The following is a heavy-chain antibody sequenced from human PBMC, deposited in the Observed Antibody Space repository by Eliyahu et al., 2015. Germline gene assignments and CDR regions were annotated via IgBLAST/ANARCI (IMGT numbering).Heavy chain of an antibody. Sequence: AASGFTFSSYSMNWVRQAPGKGLEWVSSISSSSSYIYYADSVKGRFTISRDNAKNSLYLQMNSLRAEDTAVYYCARVSPDIVVVPAAYYFDYWGQGTLVTVSS. V-gene: IGHV3-21*01. J-gene: IGHJ4*02. CDR2: ISSSSSYI. CDR3: ARVSPDIVVVPAAYYFDY. CDR1: GFTFSSYS. D-gene: IGHD2-2*01.